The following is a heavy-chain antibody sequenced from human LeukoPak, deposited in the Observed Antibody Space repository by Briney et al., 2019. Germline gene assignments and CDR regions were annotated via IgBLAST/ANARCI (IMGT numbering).Heavy chain of an antibody. CDR1: VYTFTGYY. CDR2: INPNSGGT. Sequence: GASVKVSCKASVYTFTGYYMHWVRQAPGQGLEWMGWINPNSGGTNYAQKFQGRVTMTRDTSISTAYMELSRLRSDDTAVYYCARLHGSGSFSQQNFDCWGQGTLVTVSS. J-gene: IGHJ4*02. CDR3: ARLHGSGSFSQQNFDC. D-gene: IGHD3-10*01. V-gene: IGHV1-2*02.